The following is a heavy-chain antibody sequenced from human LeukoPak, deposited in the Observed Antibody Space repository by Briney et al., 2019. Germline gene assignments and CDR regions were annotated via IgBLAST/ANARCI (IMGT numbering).Heavy chain of an antibody. CDR3: AAAAGYSAKLGPSYGMDV. CDR2: IIPIFGTA. D-gene: IGHD7-27*01. V-gene: IGHV1-69*13. CDR1: GGTFSSYA. J-gene: IGHJ6*02. Sequence: SVKVSCKASGGTFSSYAISWVRQAPGQGLEWMGGIIPIFGTANYAQKFQGRVTITADESTSTAYMELSSLRSEDTAVYYCAAAAGYSAKLGPSYGMDVWGQGTTVTVSS.